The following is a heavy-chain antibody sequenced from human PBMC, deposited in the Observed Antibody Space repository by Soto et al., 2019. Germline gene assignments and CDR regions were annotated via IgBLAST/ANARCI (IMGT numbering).Heavy chain of an antibody. Sequence: GTLSLTCAVSNGSIDRIDSWCSVFYSTGKVLEWIGETSHDRINNYNPSLEGRVTISIDKSKNQFYMALHSVTAADTAMYYCGRMVIFSRSGGHYG. CDR2: TSHDRIN. CDR3: GRMVIFSRSGGHYG. V-gene: IGHV4-4*02. J-gene: IGHJ6*01. D-gene: IGHD3-22*01. CDR1: NGSIDRIDS.